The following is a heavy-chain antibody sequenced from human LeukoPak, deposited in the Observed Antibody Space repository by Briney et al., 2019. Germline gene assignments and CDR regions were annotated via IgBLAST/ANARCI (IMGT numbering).Heavy chain of an antibody. CDR3: ARDRSAAAALDY. D-gene: IGHD6-13*01. J-gene: IGHJ4*02. V-gene: IGHV3-21*04. CDR1: GFTFSSHR. CDR2: ISSSGVYI. Sequence: PGGSLRLSCAASGFTFSSHRMNWGRQAPGKGLEWVASISSSGVYIYYPDSVRGRFTISRDNSKNTLYLQMNSLRAEDTAVYYCARDRSAAAALDYWGQGTLVTVSS.